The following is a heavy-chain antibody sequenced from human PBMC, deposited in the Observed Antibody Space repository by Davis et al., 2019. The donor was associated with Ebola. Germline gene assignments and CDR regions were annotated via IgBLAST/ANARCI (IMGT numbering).Heavy chain of an antibody. V-gene: IGHV3-30-3*01. CDR3: ARDLSPFRY. D-gene: IGHD2/OR15-2a*01. J-gene: IGHJ4*02. Sequence: PGGSLRLSCAASGFTFSSYAMHWVRQAPGKGLEWVAVISYDGSNKYYADSVKGRFTISRDNSKNTLYLQMNSLRAEDTAVYYCARDLSPFRYWGQGTLVTVSS. CDR2: ISYDGSNK. CDR1: GFTFSSYA.